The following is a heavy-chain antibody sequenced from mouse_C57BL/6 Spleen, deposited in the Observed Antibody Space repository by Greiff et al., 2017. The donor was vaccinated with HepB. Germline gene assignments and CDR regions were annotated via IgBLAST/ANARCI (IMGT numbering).Heavy chain of an antibody. V-gene: IGHV1-81*01. CDR3: ARGVVTTVVARGYFDV. CDR1: GYTFTSYG. J-gene: IGHJ1*03. CDR2: IYPRSGNT. Sequence: VQLVESGAELARPGASVKLSCKASGYTFTSYGISWVKQRTGHGLEWIGEIYPRSGNTYYNEKFKGKATLTADKSSSTAYMELRSLTSEDSAVYFCARGVVTTVVARGYFDVWGTGTTVTVSS. D-gene: IGHD1-1*01.